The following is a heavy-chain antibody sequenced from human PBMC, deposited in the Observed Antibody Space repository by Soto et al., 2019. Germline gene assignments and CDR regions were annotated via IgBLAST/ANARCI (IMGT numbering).Heavy chain of an antibody. J-gene: IGHJ5*02. V-gene: IGHV4-59*12. D-gene: IGHD4-17*01. CDR1: GGSISSYY. Sequence: SETLSLTCTVSGGSISSYYWSWIRQPPGKGLEWIGYIYYSGSTNYNPSLKSRVTISVDTSKNQFSLKLSSVTAADTAVYYCARELNTVTYNWFDPWGQGTLVTVSS. CDR3: ARELNTVTYNWFDP. CDR2: IYYSGST.